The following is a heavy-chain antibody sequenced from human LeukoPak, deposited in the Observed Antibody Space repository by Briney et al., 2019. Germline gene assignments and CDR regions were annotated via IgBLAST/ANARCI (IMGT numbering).Heavy chain of an antibody. CDR2: VHTSGST. V-gene: IGHV4-4*07. CDR3: ATATEFSSGWLLDC. Sequence: SETLSLTCTVSGDSISTYYWTWLRQSAGKGLEWIGRVHTSGSTNYNPSLKSRVTMSVDTSKNQFSLKVSSVTAADTGVYYCATATEFSSGWLLDCWGQGSLVTVSS. CDR1: GDSISTYY. D-gene: IGHD6-19*01. J-gene: IGHJ4*02.